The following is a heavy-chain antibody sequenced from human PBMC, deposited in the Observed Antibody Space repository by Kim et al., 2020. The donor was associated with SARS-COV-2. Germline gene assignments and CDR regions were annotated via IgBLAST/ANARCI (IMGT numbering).Heavy chain of an antibody. J-gene: IGHJ6*02. CDR2: IYHSGST. CDR3: ARVRGTIFGVVIRGWYYGMDV. V-gene: IGHV4-4*02. CDR1: GGSISSSNW. Sequence: SATLSLTCAVSGGSISSSNWWSWVRQPPGKGLEWIGEIYHSGSTNYNPSLKSRVTISVDKSKNQFSLKLSSVTAADTSVYYCARVRGTIFGVVIRGWYYGMDVWGQGATVSVSS. D-gene: IGHD3-3*01.